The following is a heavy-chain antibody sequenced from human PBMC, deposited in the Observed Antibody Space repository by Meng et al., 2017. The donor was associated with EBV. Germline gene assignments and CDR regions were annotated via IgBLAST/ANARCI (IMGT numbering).Heavy chain of an antibody. D-gene: IGHD4-23*01. CDR3: AGSYGGVLNY. Sequence: QVQLQKWAVGCLKPSETLSPTGAVYGGSFSGYYWSWIRQPPGKGLEWIGEINHSGSTNYNPSLKSRVAISVDTSKNQFSLKLSSVTAADTAVYYCAGSYGGVLNYWGQGTLVTVSS. CDR2: INHSGST. V-gene: IGHV4-34*01. J-gene: IGHJ4*02. CDR1: GGSFSGYY.